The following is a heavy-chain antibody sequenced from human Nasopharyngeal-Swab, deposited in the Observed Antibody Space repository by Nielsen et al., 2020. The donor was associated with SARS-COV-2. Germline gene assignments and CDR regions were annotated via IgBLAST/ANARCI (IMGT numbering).Heavy chain of an antibody. J-gene: IGHJ4*02. D-gene: IGHD4-11*01. V-gene: IGHV4-38-2*02. Sequence: SCTVSGFSINSGYSWDWIRQPPGKGLEWIGCIYHSGSTYYKPSLKSRLTMSMDTSKNQLSLKLSSVTAADTAVYFCATVTTKTDFDYWGQGILVTVSS. CDR1: GFSINSGYS. CDR3: ATVTTKTDFDY. CDR2: IYHSGST.